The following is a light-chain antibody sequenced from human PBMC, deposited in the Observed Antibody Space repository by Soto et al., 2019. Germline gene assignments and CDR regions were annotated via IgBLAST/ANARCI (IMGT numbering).Light chain of an antibody. J-gene: IGLJ1*01. Sequence: QSALTQPPSASGSPGESVTMSCTGTSRDVGAYVYVSWFQQHSGKAPKLIIFEVNKRPSGVPDRFSGSRSGDTASLTVSGLQIDDEADYYCCLYIGATTYVFGTGTKVTVL. CDR2: EVN. CDR3: CLYIGATTYV. V-gene: IGLV2-8*01. CDR1: SRDVGAYVY.